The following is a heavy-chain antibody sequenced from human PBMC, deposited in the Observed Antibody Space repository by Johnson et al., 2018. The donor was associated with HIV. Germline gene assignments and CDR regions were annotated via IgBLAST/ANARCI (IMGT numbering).Heavy chain of an antibody. CDR2: IKSRTDGGTT. D-gene: IGHD2-21*01. V-gene: IGHV3-15*01. CDR3: TTVDCGGYCYSGHAFDI. Sequence: VQLVESGGGLVKPGGSLRLSCAASGFTFSNAWMSWVRQAPGKGLEWVGHIKSRTDGGTTDYAAPVQGRFTIARDDSKNTLYLQMNSLKTEDTAVYYCTTVDCGGYCYSGHAFDIWGQGTMGTVSS. CDR1: GFTFSNAW. J-gene: IGHJ3*02.